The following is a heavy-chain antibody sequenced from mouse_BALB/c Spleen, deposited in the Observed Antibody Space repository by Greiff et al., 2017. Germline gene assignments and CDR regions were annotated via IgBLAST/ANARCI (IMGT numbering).Heavy chain of an antibody. CDR3: ARDRDGNSFAY. CDR1: GFTFSSYA. CDR2: ISSGGSYT. D-gene: IGHD2-1*01. V-gene: IGHV5-9-4*01. J-gene: IGHJ3*01. Sequence: EVQRVESGGGLVKPGGSLKLSCAASGFTFSSYAMSWVRQSPEKRLEWVAEISSGGSYTYYPDTVTGRFTISRDNAKNTLYLEMSSLRSEDTAMYYCARDRDGNSFAYWGQGTLVTVSA.